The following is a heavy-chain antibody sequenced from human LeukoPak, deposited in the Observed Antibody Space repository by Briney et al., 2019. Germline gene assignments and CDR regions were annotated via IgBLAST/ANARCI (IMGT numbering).Heavy chain of an antibody. CDR1: GSTFTSYD. J-gene: IGHJ4*02. V-gene: IGHV1-18*01. CDR2: ISAYNGNT. D-gene: IGHD3-3*01. CDR3: ARVAIFGVYMAYYFDY. Sequence: GASMKVTCKASGSTFTSYDISWVRLAPGQGLGWMGWISAYNGNTNSAQKLQGRVTMTTDTSMSTAYMELRSLRSDDTAVYYCARVAIFGVYMAYYFDYWGQGTLVTVSS.